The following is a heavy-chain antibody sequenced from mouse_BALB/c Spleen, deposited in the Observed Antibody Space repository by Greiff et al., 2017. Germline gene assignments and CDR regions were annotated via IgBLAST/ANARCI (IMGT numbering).Heavy chain of an antibody. CDR1: GYTFTSYW. CDR3: ARLGLGLDY. D-gene: IGHD4-1*01. J-gene: IGHJ2*01. Sequence: VQLQQSGADLVKPGASVKLSCKASGYTFTSYWMHWVKQRPGQGLEWIGEINPSNGRTNYNEKFKSKATLTVDKSSSTAYMQLSSLTSEDSAVYYCARLGLGLDYWGQGTTLTVSS. CDR2: INPSNGRT. V-gene: IGHV1S81*02.